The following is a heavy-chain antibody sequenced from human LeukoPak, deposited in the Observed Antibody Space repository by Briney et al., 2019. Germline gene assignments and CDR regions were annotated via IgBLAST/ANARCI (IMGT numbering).Heavy chain of an antibody. D-gene: IGHD3-16*02. J-gene: IGHJ3*02. CDR3: ARPYDYVWGSYRFCAFDI. V-gene: IGHV4-39*01. CDR1: GGSISSSSYY. CDR2: IYYSGST. Sequence: PSETLSLTCTLSGGSISSSSYYWGWLRQPPGKGLEWIGSIYYSGSTYYNPSLKSRVTISVDTSKNLYSLKLSSVTAADSAVYYCARPYDYVWGSYRFCAFDIWGEGAMVTVSS.